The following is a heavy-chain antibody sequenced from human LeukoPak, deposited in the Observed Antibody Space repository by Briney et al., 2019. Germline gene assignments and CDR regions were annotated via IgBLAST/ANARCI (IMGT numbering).Heavy chain of an antibody. V-gene: IGHV3-48*01. J-gene: IGHJ4*02. CDR1: GFTFSDYS. CDR3: ARSSGYPLFDY. CDR2: ITSTSDTI. D-gene: IGHD3-22*01. Sequence: GGSLRLSCEASGFTFSDYSMNWVRQAPGEGLEWLSYITSTSDTIYYADSVKGRFTSSRDNAKNSVYLQMNSLRAEDTAVYYCARSSGYPLFDYWGQGTLVTVSS.